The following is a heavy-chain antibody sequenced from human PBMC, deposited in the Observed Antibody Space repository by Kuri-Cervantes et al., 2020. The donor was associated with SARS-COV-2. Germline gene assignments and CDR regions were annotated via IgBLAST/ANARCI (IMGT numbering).Heavy chain of an antibody. CDR2: IYKSGST. Sequence: SETLSLTCIVSGGSISSNYWSRIRQPPGKGLEWIGDIYKSGSTKYNPSLKTRVTISVDTSKNQFSLRLSSVTAADTAIYFCAKYGTDDYLSTYFGRGSWFDPWGQGTLVTISS. J-gene: IGHJ5*02. CDR1: GGSISSNY. D-gene: IGHD3-3*01. V-gene: IGHV4-59*01. CDR3: AKYGTDDYLSTYFGRGSWFDP.